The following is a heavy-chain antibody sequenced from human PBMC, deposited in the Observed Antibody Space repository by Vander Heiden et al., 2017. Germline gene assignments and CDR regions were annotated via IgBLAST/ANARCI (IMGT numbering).Heavy chain of an antibody. CDR3: ATGLYGEGELLGGMV. Sequence: TFSSYAMSWVRQAPGKGLEWVSAISGSGGSTYYADSVKGRFTISRDNTKNTLYLQMNSLRAEDTAVYYCATGLYGEGELLGGMVWGQGTLVTVSS. CDR1: TFSSYA. V-gene: IGHV3-23*01. D-gene: IGHD1-26*01. J-gene: IGHJ4*02. CDR2: ISGSGGST.